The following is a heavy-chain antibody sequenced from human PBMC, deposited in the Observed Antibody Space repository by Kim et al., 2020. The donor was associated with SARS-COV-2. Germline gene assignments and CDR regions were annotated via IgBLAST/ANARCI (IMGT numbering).Heavy chain of an antibody. D-gene: IGHD1-7*01. Sequence: GGSLRLSCAASGFTFSHYTMHWVRQAPGKGLEWVAVILYDGNTQNYADSVKGRFTISRDNFKNTLYLQMNSLIGEDTAMYYCARDGYNWNSPGPSPLFDYWGQGTLVAVSS. CDR1: GFTFSHYT. V-gene: IGHV3-30*04. CDR2: ILYDGNTQ. CDR3: ARDGYNWNSPGPSPLFDY. J-gene: IGHJ4*02.